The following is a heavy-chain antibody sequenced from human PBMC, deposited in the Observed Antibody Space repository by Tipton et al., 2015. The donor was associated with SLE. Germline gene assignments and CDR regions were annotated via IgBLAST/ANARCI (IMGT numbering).Heavy chain of an antibody. J-gene: IGHJ4*01. V-gene: IGHV4-59*08. CDR1: GASVSSFC. CDR3: ARVSTRITMVFVHCFFDY. CDR2: VCNSVST. D-gene: IGHD3-10*01. Sequence: TLSLTCTVSGASVSSFCWNWIRQSPGKGLEWIACVCNSVSTNYDPSLKSRGTISLDPSKNQFSLRLSSVTAADTAVYYCARVSTRITMVFVHCFFDYWGHGTLVIASS.